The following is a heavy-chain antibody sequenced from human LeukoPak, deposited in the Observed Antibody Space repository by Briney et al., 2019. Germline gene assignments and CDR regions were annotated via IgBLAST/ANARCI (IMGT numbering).Heavy chain of an antibody. V-gene: IGHV4-59*01. CDR2: AYYSGST. Sequence: PSETLSLTCTGYAGTISNYYWSWLPQPPGKKLKWIVYAYYSGSTNYNPSLKSRVTILVVPSKNQFSLKLPSVTAADTAVYYCARSALDTSGSYYSPQPLEYGGQGTLVTVSS. J-gene: IGHJ4*02. D-gene: IGHD3-10*01. CDR1: AGTISNYY. CDR3: ARSALDTSGSYYSPQPLEY.